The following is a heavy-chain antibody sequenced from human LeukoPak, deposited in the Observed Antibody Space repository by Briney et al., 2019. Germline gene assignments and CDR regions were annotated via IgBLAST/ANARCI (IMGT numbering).Heavy chain of an antibody. CDR3: ARDYYDTKERTPNYYFDY. J-gene: IGHJ4*02. CDR1: GYTFTSFH. V-gene: IGHV1-69*05. D-gene: IGHD3-22*01. Sequence: ASVKVSCKASGYTFTSFHMHWVRQAPGQGLEWMGGIIPIFGTANYAQKFQGRVTITRDTSASTAYMELSSLRSEDTAVYYCARDYYDTKERTPNYYFDYWGQGTLVTVSS. CDR2: IIPIFGTA.